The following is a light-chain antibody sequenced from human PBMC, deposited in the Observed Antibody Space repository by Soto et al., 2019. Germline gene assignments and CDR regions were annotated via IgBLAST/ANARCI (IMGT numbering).Light chain of an antibody. CDR2: RTS. Sequence: DIQLTQSPSTLSASVGETVTITCRASRSVAAWLAWYQQKSGKAPKLLIHRTSILESGVPSRFSGSGSATEFTLTISSLQPDDFATYYCLQYNLYWTFGQGTKV. J-gene: IGKJ1*01. CDR1: RSVAAW. V-gene: IGKV1-5*03. CDR3: LQYNLYWT.